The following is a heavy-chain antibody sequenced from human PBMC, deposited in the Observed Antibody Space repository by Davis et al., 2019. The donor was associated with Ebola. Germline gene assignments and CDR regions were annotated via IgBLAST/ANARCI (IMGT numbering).Heavy chain of an antibody. CDR3: ARVVAYYYDSSGYYTNNWFDP. CDR2: IYYSGST. Sequence: MPSETLSLTCTVSGGSISSGDYYWSWIRQPPGKGLEWTGYIYYSGSTYYNPFLKSRVTISVDTSKTQFSLKLSSVTAADTAVYYCARVVAYYYDSSGYYTNNWFDPWGQGTLVTVSS. D-gene: IGHD3-22*01. CDR1: GGSISSGDYY. V-gene: IGHV4-30-4*01. J-gene: IGHJ5*02.